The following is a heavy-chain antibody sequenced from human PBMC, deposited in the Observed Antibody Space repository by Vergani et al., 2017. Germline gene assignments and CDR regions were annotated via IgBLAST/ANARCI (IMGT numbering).Heavy chain of an antibody. V-gene: IGHV1-46*01. CDR1: GYTFTSYY. CDR3: AIGEITIFGADYYYYGMDV. Sequence: QVQLVQSGAEVKKPGASVKVSCKASGYTFTSYYMHWVRQAPGQGLEWMGIINPSGGSTSYAQKFQGRVTMTRDTSTSTVYMELSSLRSEDTAVYYCAIGEITIFGADYYYYGMDVWGQGTTVTVSS. D-gene: IGHD3-3*01. CDR2: INPSGGST. J-gene: IGHJ6*02.